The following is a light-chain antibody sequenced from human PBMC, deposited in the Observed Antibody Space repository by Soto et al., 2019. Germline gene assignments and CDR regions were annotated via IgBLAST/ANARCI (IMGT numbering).Light chain of an antibody. J-gene: IGKJ2*01. CDR2: KAS. CDR1: QDVSQW. CDR3: QHYNSYPYT. Sequence: DIHMTQSPSTLSASVGDTVTITCRASQDVSQWLAWYQDRPGKPPKLLIYKASSLERGVPSRFRGRGSETEFTLTIRDLQPDDFTTYYCQHYNSYPYTFGQGTTLEIK. V-gene: IGKV1-5*03.